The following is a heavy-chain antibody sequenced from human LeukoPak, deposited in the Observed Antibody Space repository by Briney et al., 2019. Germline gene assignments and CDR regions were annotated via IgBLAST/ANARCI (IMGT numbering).Heavy chain of an antibody. J-gene: IGHJ4*02. CDR1: GYTLTELS. V-gene: IGHV1-24*01. CDR2: FDPEDGET. Sequence: ASVKVSCKVSGYTLTELSMHWVRQAPGKGLEWMGGFDPEDGETIYAQKFQGRVTITADESTSTAYMELSSLRSEDTAVYYCAVRIAVADFDYWGQGTLVTVSS. CDR3: AVRIAVADFDY. D-gene: IGHD6-19*01.